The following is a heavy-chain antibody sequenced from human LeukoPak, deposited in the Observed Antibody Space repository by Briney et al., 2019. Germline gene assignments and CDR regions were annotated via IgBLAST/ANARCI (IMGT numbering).Heavy chain of an antibody. D-gene: IGHD3-22*01. CDR1: GFTFSSYS. CDR2: ISSSSYI. V-gene: IGHV3-21*01. Sequence: GGSLRLSCAASGFTFSSYSMNWVRQAPGKGLEWVSSISSSSYIYYADSVKGRFTISRDNAKNSLYLQMNSLRAEDTAVYYCARDNYYYDSSGYYHFDYWGQGTLVTVSS. CDR3: ARDNYYYDSSGYYHFDY. J-gene: IGHJ4*02.